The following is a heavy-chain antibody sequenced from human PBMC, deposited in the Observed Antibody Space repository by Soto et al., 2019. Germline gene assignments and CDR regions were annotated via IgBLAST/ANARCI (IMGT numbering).Heavy chain of an antibody. Sequence: GGSLRLSCAASGFTFSSYWMSWVRQAPGKGLEWVANIKQDGSEKYYVDSVKGRFTISRDNAKNSLYLQMNSLRAEDTAVYYCARVRMPRSSSWYGWGGAFDIWGQGTMVTVSS. J-gene: IGHJ3*02. V-gene: IGHV3-7*01. CDR2: IKQDGSEK. CDR3: ARVRMPRSSSWYGWGGAFDI. D-gene: IGHD6-13*01. CDR1: GFTFSSYW.